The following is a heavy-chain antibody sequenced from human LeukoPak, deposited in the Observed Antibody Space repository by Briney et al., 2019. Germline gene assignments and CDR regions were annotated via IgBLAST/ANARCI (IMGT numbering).Heavy chain of an antibody. CDR1: GGSFSGYY. CDR2: INHSGST. V-gene: IGHV4-34*01. Sequence: PSETLSLTCAVYGGSFSGYYWSWIRQPPGKGLEWIGEINHSGSTNYNPSLKSRVTISVDTSKNQFSLKLSSVTAADTAVYYCARGARRWVGVGATSAFDIWGQGRMATVSS. J-gene: IGHJ3*02. CDR3: ARGARRWVGVGATSAFDI. D-gene: IGHD1-26*01.